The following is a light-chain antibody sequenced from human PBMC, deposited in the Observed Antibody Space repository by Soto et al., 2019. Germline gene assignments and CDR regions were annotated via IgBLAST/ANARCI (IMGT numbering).Light chain of an antibody. CDR1: QSISSY. CDR3: HQSYTTPIT. J-gene: IGKJ5*01. V-gene: IGKV1-39*01. CDR2: GAS. Sequence: DIQLTQAPSSLSASVGDRVTITCRASQSISSYLNWSQQKPGKAPKLLIFGASSLQSGVPSRFSGSGSGTDFTLTISSLQPEDVATYYCHQSYTTPITFGQGTRLEIK.